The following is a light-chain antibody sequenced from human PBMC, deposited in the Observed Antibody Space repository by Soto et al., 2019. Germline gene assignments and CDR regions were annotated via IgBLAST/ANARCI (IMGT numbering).Light chain of an antibody. Sequence: DIQMTQSPSSLSVSVGDRVTITCQASHDITNFLNWYQQKPGKAPKLLIYDVSKLETGVPSRFSGSGSGTDFTLTISSLQPEDIATYYCQHYNSYSEAFGQGTKVELK. CDR1: HDITNF. V-gene: IGKV1-33*01. CDR3: QHYNSYSEA. CDR2: DVS. J-gene: IGKJ1*01.